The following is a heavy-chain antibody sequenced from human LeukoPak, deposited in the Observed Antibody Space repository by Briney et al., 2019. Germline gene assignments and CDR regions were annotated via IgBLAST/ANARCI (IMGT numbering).Heavy chain of an antibody. V-gene: IGHV4-4*07. J-gene: IGHJ6*03. D-gene: IGHD3-3*01. CDR3: ARERENYDFWSGLGYYMDV. CDR2: IYTSGST. CDR1: GGSISSYY. Sequence: SETLSLTCTVSGGSISSYYWSWIRQPAGKGLEWIGRIYTSGSTNYNPSLKSRVTMSVDTSKNQFSLKLSSVTAADTAVYYCARERENYDFWSGLGYYMDVWGKGTTVTVSS.